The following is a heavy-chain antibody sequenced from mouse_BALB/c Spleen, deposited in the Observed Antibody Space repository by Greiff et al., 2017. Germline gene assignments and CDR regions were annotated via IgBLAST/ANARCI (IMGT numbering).Heavy chain of an antibody. J-gene: IGHJ2*01. D-gene: IGHD2-14*01. CDR1: GYTFTSYW. Sequence: QVHVKQSGPELVKTGASVKMSCKASGYTFTSYWMHWVKQRPGQGLEWIGVIDPSDSYTSYNQKFKGKATLTVDTSSSTAYMQLSSLTSEDSAVYYCTRSYYRYDEDYWGQGTTLTVSS. CDR3: TRSYYRYDEDY. V-gene: IGHV1S127*01. CDR2: IDPSDSYT.